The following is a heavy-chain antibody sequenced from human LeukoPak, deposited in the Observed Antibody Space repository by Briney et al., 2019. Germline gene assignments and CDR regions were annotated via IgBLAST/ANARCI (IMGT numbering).Heavy chain of an antibody. V-gene: IGHV4-4*02. D-gene: IGHD6-25*01. Sequence: SETLSLTCAVSGGSITSSNWWSWVRQPPGKGLEWIGEIYHSGSTNYIPSLRSRVTISVDKSKNQFSLKLTSVTAADTAVYYCARKLTAAPCHFDYWGRGTLVTVSS. CDR1: GGSITSSNW. J-gene: IGHJ4*02. CDR3: ARKLTAAPCHFDY. CDR2: IYHSGST.